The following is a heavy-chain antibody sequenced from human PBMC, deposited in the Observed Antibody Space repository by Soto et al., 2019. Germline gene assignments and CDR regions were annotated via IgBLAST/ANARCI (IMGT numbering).Heavy chain of an antibody. V-gene: IGHV3-15*01. CDR1: GFTFSNAW. CDR3: TTSATVTIDFDY. Sequence: GSLRLSCAASGFTFSNAWMSWVRQAPGKGLEWVGRIKSKTDGGTTDYAAPVKGRFTISRDDSKNTLYLQMNSLKTEDTAVYYCTTSATVTIDFDYWGQGTLVTVSS. D-gene: IGHD4-17*01. CDR2: IKSKTDGGTT. J-gene: IGHJ4*02.